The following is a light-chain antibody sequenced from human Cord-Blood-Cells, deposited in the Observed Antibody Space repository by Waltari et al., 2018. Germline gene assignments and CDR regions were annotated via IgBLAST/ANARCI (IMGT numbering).Light chain of an antibody. CDR1: SLRSYY. CDR3: NSRDSSGNHLV. J-gene: IGLJ3*02. CDR2: GKN. V-gene: IGLV3-19*01. Sequence: SSELTQDPAVSVALGQTVRITCQGDSLRSYYASWYQQKPGQAPVLVIYGKNNRPSWIPDRFSGSSSGNTASLTITGPQAEDEADYCCNSRDSSGNHLVFGGGTKLTVL.